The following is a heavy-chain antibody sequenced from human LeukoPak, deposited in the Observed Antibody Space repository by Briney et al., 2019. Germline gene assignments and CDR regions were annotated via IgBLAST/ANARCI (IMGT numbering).Heavy chain of an antibody. V-gene: IGHV1-69*13. CDR1: GGTFSSYS. J-gene: IGHJ5*01. Sequence: PGASVKVSCKASGGTFSSYSISWVRQAPGQGLEWLGGIIVIFGTPNYPQKFHGRVTITAVESTSTVYMELSSLRSEDTAMYYCARDVDSSIVANWFDSWGQGILVTVSS. CDR2: IIVIFGTP. CDR3: ARDVDSSIVANWFDS. D-gene: IGHD2-15*01.